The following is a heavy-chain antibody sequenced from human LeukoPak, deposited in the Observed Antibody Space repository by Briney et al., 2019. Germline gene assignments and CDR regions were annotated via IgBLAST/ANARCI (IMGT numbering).Heavy chain of an antibody. V-gene: IGHV1-24*01. D-gene: IGHD4-17*01. CDR2: FDPEDGET. Sequence: ASVKVPCKVSGYTLTELSMHWVRQAPGKGLEWMGGFDPEDGETIYAQKFQGRVTMTEDTSTDTAYMELSSLRSEDTAVYYCATGKMTTVTTYSDYWGRGTLVTVSS. J-gene: IGHJ4*02. CDR1: GYTLTELS. CDR3: ATGKMTTVTTYSDY.